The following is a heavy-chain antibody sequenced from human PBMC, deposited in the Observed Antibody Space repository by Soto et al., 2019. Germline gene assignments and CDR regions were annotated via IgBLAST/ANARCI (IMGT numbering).Heavy chain of an antibody. Sequence: GGSLRLSCVASGFSLSSHAVTWVRQAPGKGLEWVSTISARGDKTYYAGSVKGRFTVSRDNSKNTLYLQMNTLGAEDTAIYYRTNYAFNGTPKPAAFEHWGQGTPVTVSS. CDR2: ISARGDKT. CDR3: TNYAFNGTPKPAAFEH. D-gene: IGHD3-3*01. V-gene: IGHV3-23*01. CDR1: GFSLSSHA. J-gene: IGHJ4*02.